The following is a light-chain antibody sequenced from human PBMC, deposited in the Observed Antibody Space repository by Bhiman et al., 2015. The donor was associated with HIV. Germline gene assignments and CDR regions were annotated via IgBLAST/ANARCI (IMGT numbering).Light chain of an antibody. Sequence: SSELTQDPAVSVALGQTVRITCRGDSLTTYYASWYQQKPGQAPVLVIYGKNNRPSGIPDPILWLQLRKXSFLDHHWALAEDEADYYCNSRDSRGNHWVFGGGTKLTVL. V-gene: IGLV3-19*01. CDR3: NSRDSRGNHWV. CDR2: GKN. CDR1: SLTTYY. J-gene: IGLJ2*01.